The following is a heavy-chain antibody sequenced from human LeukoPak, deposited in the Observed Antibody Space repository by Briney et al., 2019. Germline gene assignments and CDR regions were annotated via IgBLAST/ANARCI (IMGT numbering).Heavy chain of an antibody. Sequence: ASVKVSCKASGYTFTSYGISWVRQAPGQGLEWMGWISACNGNTNYAQKLQGRVTMTIDTSTSTAYMELRSLRSDDTAVYYCARHSFIAAADNFDYWGQGTLVTVSS. J-gene: IGHJ4*02. D-gene: IGHD6-13*01. CDR1: GYTFTSYG. CDR2: ISACNGNT. V-gene: IGHV1-18*01. CDR3: ARHSFIAAADNFDY.